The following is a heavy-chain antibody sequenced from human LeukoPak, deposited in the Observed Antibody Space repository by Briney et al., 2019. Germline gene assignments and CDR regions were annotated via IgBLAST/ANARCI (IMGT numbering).Heavy chain of an antibody. D-gene: IGHD6-13*01. CDR2: INSDGSTT. CDR1: GFTFSNNW. Sequence: GGSLRLSCAASGFTFSNNWMNWVRHAPRKGLVWVSRINSDGSTTTYADSVKGRFTISSDNAKNTLYLQMNSLSAEDTALYYCAREGRGAAAGTGDYWGQGTLVTVSS. CDR3: AREGRGAAAGTGDY. V-gene: IGHV3-74*01. J-gene: IGHJ4*02.